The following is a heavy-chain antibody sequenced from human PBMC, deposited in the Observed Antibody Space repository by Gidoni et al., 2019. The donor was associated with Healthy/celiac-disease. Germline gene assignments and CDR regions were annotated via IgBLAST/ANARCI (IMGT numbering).Heavy chain of an antibody. D-gene: IGHD3-22*01. V-gene: IGHV3-23*01. Sequence: EVQLLESGGGLVQTGGSLRLSCAASGFTFRSYAMSWVRQAPGKGLEWVSAISGSGGSTYYADSVKGRFTISRDKSKNTRYLQMNSLRAEDTAVYYCAKDGDSSGYLYYFDYWGQGTLVTVSS. CDR3: AKDGDSSGYLYYFDY. CDR2: ISGSGGST. J-gene: IGHJ4*02. CDR1: GFTFRSYA.